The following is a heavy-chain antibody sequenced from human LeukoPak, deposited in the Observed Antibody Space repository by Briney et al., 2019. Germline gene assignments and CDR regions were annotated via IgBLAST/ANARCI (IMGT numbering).Heavy chain of an antibody. V-gene: IGHV3-74*01. CDR1: GFTCSSYW. CDR2: INCDGTNR. CDR3: ARGYSATYRIDY. J-gene: IGHJ4*02. Sequence: GGSLRLXCAASGFTCSSYWLQWVRQTPGKGLVWVSRINCDGTNRTYADSVKGRFTISRDNAKNTLNLQMNSLRVEDTVIYYCARGYSATYRIDYWGQGTLVTVSS. D-gene: IGHD1-26*01.